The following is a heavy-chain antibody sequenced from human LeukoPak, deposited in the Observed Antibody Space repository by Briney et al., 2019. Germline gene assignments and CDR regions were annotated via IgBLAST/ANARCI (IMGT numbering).Heavy chain of an antibody. J-gene: IGHJ6*03. Sequence: GGSLRLSCAASGFTFSDYYMSWIRQAPGKGLEWASYISGSGDTIYYADSVKGRFTISRDNSKNTLYLQINSLRAEDTAVYYCANPYNNANYYYYYMDVWGKGTPVTVSS. CDR3: ANPYNNANYYYYYMDV. CDR1: GFTFSDYY. CDR2: ISGSGDTI. V-gene: IGHV3-11*01. D-gene: IGHD1-1*01.